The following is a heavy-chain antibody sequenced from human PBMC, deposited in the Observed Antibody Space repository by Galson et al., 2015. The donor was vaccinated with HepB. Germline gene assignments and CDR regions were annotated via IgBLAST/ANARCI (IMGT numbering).Heavy chain of an antibody. Sequence: SLRLSCAASGFTFSNYEINWVRQAPGKGLEWISYISSSGSIIYYADSVKGRFTISRDNAKSSLYLQMNSLRAEDTAVYYCARDTRGSSGWYYYGMDVWGQGTTVTVSS. D-gene: IGHD6-19*01. CDR2: ISSSGSII. V-gene: IGHV3-48*03. CDR3: ARDTRGSSGWYYYGMDV. CDR1: GFTFSNYE. J-gene: IGHJ6*02.